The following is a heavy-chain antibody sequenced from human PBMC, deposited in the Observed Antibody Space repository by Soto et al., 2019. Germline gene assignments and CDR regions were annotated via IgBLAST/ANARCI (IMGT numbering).Heavy chain of an antibody. V-gene: IGHV3-23*01. CDR3: AKGGGDNWFDP. D-gene: IGHD3-16*01. Sequence: EVQLLESGAGLVQPGGSLRLSCAASGFTFSSYAMSWVRQAPGKGLEWVSAISRSGGSTYYADSVKGRFTISRDNSKNTLYLQMNSLTAEDTAVYYCAKGGGDNWFDPWGQGTLVTVSS. J-gene: IGHJ5*02. CDR1: GFTFSSYA. CDR2: ISRSGGST.